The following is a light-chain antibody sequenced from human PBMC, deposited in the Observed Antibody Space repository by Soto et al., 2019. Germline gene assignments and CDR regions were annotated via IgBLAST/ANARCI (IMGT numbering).Light chain of an antibody. J-gene: IGLJ1*01. CDR2: EVS. CDR3: SSHGGSSPFYV. CDR1: SSDIGAYNY. V-gene: IGLV2-14*01. Sequence: QAVVTQPASVSGSPGQSITISCIGTSSDIGAYNYVSWYQQYPGKAPKLMIYEVSNRPSGVSARFSASKSGNTASLTISGLQAEDEADYYCSSHGGSSPFYVFGSGTKLTVL.